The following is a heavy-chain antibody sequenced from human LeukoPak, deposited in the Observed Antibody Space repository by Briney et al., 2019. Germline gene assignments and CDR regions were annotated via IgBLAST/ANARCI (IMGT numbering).Heavy chain of an antibody. D-gene: IGHD2-15*01. CDR2: IYHSGTT. CDR1: GGSITSHY. V-gene: IGHV4-59*11. J-gene: IGHJ4*02. Sequence: SETLSLTCTVSGGSITSHYWSRLRQPPGQELDWIGYIYHSGTTNYNPSLKSRVTLSVDTSKNQFSLRLTSVAAEDTAVYFCAGEVLLRSHYYFDYWGQGALVTVSS. CDR3: AGEVLLRSHYYFDY.